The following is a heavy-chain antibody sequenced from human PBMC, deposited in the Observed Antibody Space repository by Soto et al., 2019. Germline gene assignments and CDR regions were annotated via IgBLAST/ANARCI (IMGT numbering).Heavy chain of an antibody. CDR1: SGSFSGYY. V-gene: IGHV4-34*01. CDR2: ISQSGNT. J-gene: IGHJ4*02. CDR3: ARAPKVSGSSQTRPDF. Sequence: KASETLSLTCSIYSGSFSGYYWSWIRQPPGKGREWIGEISQSGNTNYSPSLKSRVSISIDTSKKQFSLNLASVSAADTAVYYCARAPKVSGSSQTRPDFWGQGTLVNVSS. D-gene: IGHD6-6*01.